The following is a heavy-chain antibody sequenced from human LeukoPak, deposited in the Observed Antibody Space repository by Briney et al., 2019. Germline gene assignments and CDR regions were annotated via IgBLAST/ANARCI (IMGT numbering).Heavy chain of an antibody. D-gene: IGHD2-2*02. CDR1: GGTFSSYA. Sequence: SVKVSCKASGGTFSSYAISWVRQAPGQGLEWMGGIIPIFGTANYAQKFQGRVTITTDESTSTAYMELSSLRSEDTAVYYCAGVPAAIDYYYYYMDVWGKGTTVTVSS. J-gene: IGHJ6*03. CDR2: IIPIFGTA. CDR3: AGVPAAIDYYYYYMDV. V-gene: IGHV1-69*05.